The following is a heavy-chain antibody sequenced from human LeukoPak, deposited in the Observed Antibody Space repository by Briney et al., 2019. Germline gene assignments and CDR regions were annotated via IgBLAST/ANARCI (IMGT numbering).Heavy chain of an antibody. CDR3: ARQKGRTRPPNYYYYYYMDV. CDR1: GGTFSSYA. CDR2: IIPIFGTA. J-gene: IGHJ6*03. Sequence: SVKVSCKASGGTFSSYAISWVRQAPGLGLEWMGGIIPIFGTANYAQKFQGRVTINTDESTSTAYMELSSLRPEDTAVYYCARQKGRTRPPNYYYYYYMDVWGKGTTVTVSS. V-gene: IGHV1-69*05.